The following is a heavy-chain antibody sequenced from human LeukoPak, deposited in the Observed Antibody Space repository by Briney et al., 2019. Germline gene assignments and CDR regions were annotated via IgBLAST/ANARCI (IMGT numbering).Heavy chain of an antibody. V-gene: IGHV1-18*01. CDR3: ASSSRGYSSGWYRLLGNDAFDI. CDR1: GYTFTSYG. Sequence: GASVKVSCKASGYTFTSYGISWVRQAPGQGLEWMGWISAYNGNTNYAQKLQGRVTMTTDTSTSTAYMELRSLRSDDTAVYYCASSSRGYSSGWYRLLGNDAFDIWGQGTMVTVSS. CDR2: ISAYNGNT. J-gene: IGHJ3*02. D-gene: IGHD6-19*01.